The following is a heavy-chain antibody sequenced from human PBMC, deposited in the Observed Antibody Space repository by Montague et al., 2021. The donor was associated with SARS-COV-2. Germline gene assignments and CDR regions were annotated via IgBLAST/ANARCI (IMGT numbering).Heavy chain of an antibody. CDR1: GDSIRESH. D-gene: IGHD1-20*01. J-gene: IGHJ6*02. CDR2: IYNSGST. Sequence: SETLSLTCTVSGDSIRESHWSWIRQPPGKGLEWIGYIYNSGSTXXXPAXXXRVTLTVSASNNQFYLTLRSVTAADTAVYYCARLTGSRVYYYHYGLDVWGQGTTVTVSS. V-gene: IGHV4-4*09. CDR3: ARLTGSRVYYYHYGLDV.